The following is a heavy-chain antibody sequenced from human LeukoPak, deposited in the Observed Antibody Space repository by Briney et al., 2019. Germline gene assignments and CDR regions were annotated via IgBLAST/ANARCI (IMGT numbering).Heavy chain of an antibody. V-gene: IGHV1-18*01. CDR1: GYTFTSYG. D-gene: IGHD1-1*01. Sequence: ASVKVSCKASGYTFTSYGFSWVRQAPGQGLEWMGWINAYNGNTNYAQKLQGRVTMTTDTSTSTAYMELRSLRFDDTAVYYCVRRQGTTLSFDYWGQGTLVTVSS. J-gene: IGHJ4*02. CDR3: VRRQGTTLSFDY. CDR2: INAYNGNT.